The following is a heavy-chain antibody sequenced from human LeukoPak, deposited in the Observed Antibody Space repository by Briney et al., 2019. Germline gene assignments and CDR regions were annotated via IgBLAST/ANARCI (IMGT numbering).Heavy chain of an antibody. CDR2: ISYDGSNK. J-gene: IGHJ5*02. CDR3: AKGGIPDDP. D-gene: IGHD2-21*01. V-gene: IGHV3-30*18. CDR1: GFSFSSYG. Sequence: PGGSLRLSYAASGFSFSSYGMHWVRQAPGKGLEWVAVISYDGSNKYHADSVKGRFTISRDNSKNTLYLQMNSLRVEDTAVYYCAKGGIPDDPWGQGTLVTVSS.